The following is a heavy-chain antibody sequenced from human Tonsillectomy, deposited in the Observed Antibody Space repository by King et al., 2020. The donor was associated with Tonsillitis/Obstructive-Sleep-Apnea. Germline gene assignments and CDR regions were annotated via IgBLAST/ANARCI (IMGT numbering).Heavy chain of an antibody. V-gene: IGHV4-61*01. CDR2: IYYSGST. D-gene: IGHD3-3*01. Sequence: QLQESGPGLVKPSETLSLTCTVSGGSVSSGSYYWSWIRQPPGKGLEWIGYIYYSGSTNYNPSLKSRVTISVDTSKNQFSLKLGSVTAADTAVYYCARALRFDWYFDLWGRGTLVTVSS. CDR3: ARALRFDWYFDL. CDR1: GGSVSSGSYY. J-gene: IGHJ2*01.